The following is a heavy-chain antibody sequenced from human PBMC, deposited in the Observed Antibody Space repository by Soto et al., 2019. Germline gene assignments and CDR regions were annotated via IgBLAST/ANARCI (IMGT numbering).Heavy chain of an antibody. CDR3: ARGGNYYCDY. Sequence: QVQLQESGPGLVKPSETLSLTCTVPGGSISTSYGSWIRQPPGKGLEWIGYVYYSGSTNYNPSLKSRVTISVDTSKNQFSLKLSSVTAADTAGYYCARGGNYYCDYWGQGTLVTVSS. CDR1: GGSISTSY. CDR2: VYYSGST. D-gene: IGHD1-7*01. J-gene: IGHJ4*02. V-gene: IGHV4-59*01.